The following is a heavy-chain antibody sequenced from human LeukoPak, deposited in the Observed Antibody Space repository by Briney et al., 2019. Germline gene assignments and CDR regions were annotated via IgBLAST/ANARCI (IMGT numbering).Heavy chain of an antibody. V-gene: IGHV3-7*02. J-gene: IGHJ3*02. Sequence: GGSLRLSCAAYGFTSSTYRMSRVRPGPGLGREEEADINKGARAIHRVDSVKGRFTNSRANAMNSLYSQVNSLRAEASAVYYCARGTDHAFEMCGQGTMVTVSS. CDR3: ARGTDHAFEM. D-gene: IGHD1-14*01. CDR1: GFTSSTYR. CDR2: INKGARAI.